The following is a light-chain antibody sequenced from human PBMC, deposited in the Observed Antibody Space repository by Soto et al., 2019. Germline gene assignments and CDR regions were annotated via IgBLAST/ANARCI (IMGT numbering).Light chain of an antibody. Sequence: EIVLTQSPGTLSLSPGERATLSCRASQSVSSSSLAWYQQKPGQAPRLLIYDVSIRAAGVPDRFSGSGSGTDFTLTISRLEPEDFAVYSCQQYGSSPHTFGQGTKVDIK. CDR3: QQYGSSPHT. V-gene: IGKV3-20*01. CDR2: DVS. CDR1: QSVSSSS. J-gene: IGKJ2*01.